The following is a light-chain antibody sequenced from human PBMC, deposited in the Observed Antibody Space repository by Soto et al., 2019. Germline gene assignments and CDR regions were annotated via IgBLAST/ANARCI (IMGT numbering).Light chain of an antibody. CDR2: DAS. J-gene: IGKJ4*01. Sequence: EIVMTQSPATVSVSQGERVTLSCRASQSVRTTVAWYQQRPGQAPRLLIYDASNRATGIPARFSGSGSGTDFTLTISSLEPEDFAVYYCQQRSNWPLTFGGGTKVDIK. CDR3: QQRSNWPLT. CDR1: QSVRTT. V-gene: IGKV3-11*01.